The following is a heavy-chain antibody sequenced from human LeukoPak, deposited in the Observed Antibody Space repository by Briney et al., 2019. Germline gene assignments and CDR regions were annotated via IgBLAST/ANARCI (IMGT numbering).Heavy chain of an antibody. Sequence: GRSLCLSRRLYGFTLADHAMSWVRHAPGRGLGWVGFIRSKAYRATTEYAPSVKARFTISRDEPINIAYQQMNSLNTEETAIYYCTRGPIQLWLYSGMDVWGQGTTVIVSS. CDR2: IRSKAYRATT. D-gene: IGHD5-18*01. CDR3: TRGPIQLWLYSGMDV. CDR1: GFTLADHA. J-gene: IGHJ6*02. V-gene: IGHV3-49*04.